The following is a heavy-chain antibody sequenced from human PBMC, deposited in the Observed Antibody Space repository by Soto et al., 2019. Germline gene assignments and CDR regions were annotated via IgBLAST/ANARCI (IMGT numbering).Heavy chain of an antibody. J-gene: IGHJ1*01. Sequence: PGGSLRLSCAASGFTFSSYAMHWVRQAPGKGLEWVAVISYDGSNKYYADSVKGRFTISRDNSKNTLYLQMNSLRAEDTAVYYCARSRIEGQWELAEYFQHWGQGT. V-gene: IGHV3-30-3*01. CDR3: ARSRIEGQWELAEYFQH. D-gene: IGHD1-26*01. CDR1: GFTFSSYA. CDR2: ISYDGSNK.